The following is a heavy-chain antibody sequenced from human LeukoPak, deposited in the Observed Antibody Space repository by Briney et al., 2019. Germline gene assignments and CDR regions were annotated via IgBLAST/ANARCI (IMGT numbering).Heavy chain of an antibody. J-gene: IGHJ6*03. CDR3: ARLSLGYCSSTSCYFPFGRGYYYYYMDV. D-gene: IGHD2-2*01. CDR2: INHSGST. V-gene: IGHV4-34*01. Sequence: SETLSLTCAVYGGSFSGYYWSWIRQPPGKGLEWIGEINHSGSTNYNPSLKGRVTISVNTSKNQFSLKLSSVTAANTAVYYCARLSLGYCSSTSCYFPFGRGYYYYYMDVWGKGTTVTVSS. CDR1: GGSFSGYY.